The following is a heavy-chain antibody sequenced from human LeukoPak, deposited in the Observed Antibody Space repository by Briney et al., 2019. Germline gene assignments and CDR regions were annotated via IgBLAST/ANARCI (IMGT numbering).Heavy chain of an antibody. Sequence: GASVKVSCKASGGTFTSYAMNWVRQAPGQGLEWMGWINTNTGNPTYAQGFTGRFVFSLDTSVSTAYLQISSLKVEDTAVYYCTRDPSRFDPWGQGTLVTVSS. CDR2: INTNTGNP. CDR3: TRDPSRFDP. J-gene: IGHJ5*02. CDR1: GGTFTSYA. V-gene: IGHV7-4-1*02.